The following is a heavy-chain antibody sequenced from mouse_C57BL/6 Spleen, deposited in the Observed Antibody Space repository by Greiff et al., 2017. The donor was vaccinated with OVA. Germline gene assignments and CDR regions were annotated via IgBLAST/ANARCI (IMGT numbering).Heavy chain of an antibody. V-gene: IGHV1-54*01. Sequence: VQLQQSGAELVRPGTSVKVSCKASGYAFTNYLIEWVKQRPGQGLEWIGVINPGSGGTNYNEKFKGKATLTADTSSSTAYMQLSSLTSEDSAVYVCARIDYDPYWYFDVWGTGTTVTVSS. D-gene: IGHD2-4*01. CDR1: GYAFTNYL. CDR3: ARIDYDPYWYFDV. J-gene: IGHJ1*03. CDR2: INPGSGGT.